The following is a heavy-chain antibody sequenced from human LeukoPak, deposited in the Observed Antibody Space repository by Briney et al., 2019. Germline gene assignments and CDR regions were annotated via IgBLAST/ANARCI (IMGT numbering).Heavy chain of an antibody. J-gene: IGHJ4*02. CDR1: GGSLSSYY. CDR2: IYYSGST. Sequence: SETLSLTCTVSGGSLSSYYWSWIRQPPGKGLEWTGYIYYSGSTNYNPSLKSRVTISVDTSKNQFSLKLSSVTAADTAVYYCAGTYGDQGYFDYWGQGTLVTVSS. D-gene: IGHD4-17*01. V-gene: IGHV4-59*08. CDR3: AGTYGDQGYFDY.